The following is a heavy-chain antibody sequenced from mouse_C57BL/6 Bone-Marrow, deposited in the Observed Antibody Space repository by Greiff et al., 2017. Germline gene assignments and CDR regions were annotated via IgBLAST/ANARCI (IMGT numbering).Heavy chain of an antibody. CDR1: GFTFSSYG. Sequence: EVQLQESGGDLVKPGGSLKLSCAASGFTFSSYGMSWVRQTPDKRLEWVATISSGGSYTYYPYSVKGRFTISRDNAKKTLYLQMSSLKSEDTAMYYCARRGYYGFAYWGQVTLVTVSA. J-gene: IGHJ3*01. CDR2: ISSGGSYT. CDR3: ARRGYYGFAY. D-gene: IGHD2-3*01. V-gene: IGHV5-6*01.